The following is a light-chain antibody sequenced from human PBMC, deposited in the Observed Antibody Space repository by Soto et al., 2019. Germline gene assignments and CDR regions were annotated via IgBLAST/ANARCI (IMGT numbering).Light chain of an antibody. J-gene: IGKJ1*01. CDR1: QDIRND. Sequence: AIPMTQCPSSLSASVRDRVTVTCRASQDIRNDLGWYQQKPGKAPDLLIYEASSLESGVPSRFSGSESGTEFTLTISSLQPDDFATYYCQQYNSYSRAFGQVTKVDIK. CDR2: EAS. V-gene: IGKV1-13*02. CDR3: QQYNSYSRA.